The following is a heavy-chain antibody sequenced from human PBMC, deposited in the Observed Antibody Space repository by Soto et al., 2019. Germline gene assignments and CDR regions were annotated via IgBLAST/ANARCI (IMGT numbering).Heavy chain of an antibody. J-gene: IGHJ4*02. CDR2: VFSSGST. Sequence: QVQLQESGPGLLKPSETLSLTCTISGASTGGYYWSWIRQSPGRGLEWIGYVFSSGSTNYSPSLQSRVAISIDTPKRQFFLKLTSVTAADTALYYCARHWWSSGSYLVFDSWGQGTQVTVSS. D-gene: IGHD6-19*01. CDR1: GASTGGYY. V-gene: IGHV4-59*08. CDR3: ARHWWSSGSYLVFDS.